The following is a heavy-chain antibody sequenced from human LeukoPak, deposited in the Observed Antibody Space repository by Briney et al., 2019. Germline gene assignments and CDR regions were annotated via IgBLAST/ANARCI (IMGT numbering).Heavy chain of an antibody. Sequence: AAVKVSCKASGYTFTSYGISWVRQPPGQGLAWMGCISAYNGNTNYAQKLQGRVTMTTDTSTSTAYMELRSLRSDDTAVYYCARVAFGGVIANGKDYWGEGTLVTVSS. D-gene: IGHD3-16*02. CDR1: GYTFTSYG. CDR2: ISAYNGNT. V-gene: IGHV1-18*01. CDR3: ARVAFGGVIANGKDY. J-gene: IGHJ4*02.